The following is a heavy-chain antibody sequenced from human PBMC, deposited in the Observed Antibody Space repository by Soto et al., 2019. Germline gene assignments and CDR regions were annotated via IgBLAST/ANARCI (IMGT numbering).Heavy chain of an antibody. J-gene: IGHJ6*02. CDR2: ISYDGSNK. V-gene: IGHV3-33*05. D-gene: IGHD2-15*01. CDR3: ARESYCSGGSCYYSGVYYYYGMDV. CDR1: AFTFSSYG. Sequence: PGGSLRLSCAASAFTFSSYGMNWVRQAPGKGLEWVAVISYDGSNKYYADSVKGRFTISRDNSKNTLFLQMNSLRAEDTAVYYCARESYCSGGSCYYSGVYYYYGMDVWGQGTTVSVPS.